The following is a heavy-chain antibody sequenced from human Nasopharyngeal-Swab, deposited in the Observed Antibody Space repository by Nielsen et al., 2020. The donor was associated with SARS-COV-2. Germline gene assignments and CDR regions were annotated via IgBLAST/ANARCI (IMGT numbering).Heavy chain of an antibody. CDR2: ISYSGST. Sequence: SETLSLTCTVSGGSIRPYYWSWIRRPPGKGLDWIGYISYSGSTNYNPSLKSRVTISVDTSKKQFSLRLSSLTAADTAVYYCARHAPPVYYYYMDVWGKGTTVTVSS. V-gene: IGHV4-59*08. CDR1: GGSIRPYY. J-gene: IGHJ6*03. CDR3: ARHAPPVYYYYMDV.